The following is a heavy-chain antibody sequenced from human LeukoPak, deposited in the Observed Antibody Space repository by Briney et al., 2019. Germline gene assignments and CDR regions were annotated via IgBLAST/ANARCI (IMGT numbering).Heavy chain of an antibody. CDR3: ARDTEGYYDSK. V-gene: IGHV4-61*02. Sequence: SQTLSLTCTVSGGSISSGSYYWSWIRQPAGKGLEWIGRIYTSGSTNYNPSLKSRVTISVDTSKNQFCLKLSSVTAADTAVYYCARDTEGYYDSKWGQGTLVTVSS. J-gene: IGHJ4*02. CDR1: GGSISSGSYY. CDR2: IYTSGST. D-gene: IGHD3-22*01.